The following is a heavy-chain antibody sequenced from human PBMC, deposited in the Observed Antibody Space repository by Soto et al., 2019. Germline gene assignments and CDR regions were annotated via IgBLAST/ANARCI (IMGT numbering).Heavy chain of an antibody. CDR3: ARDKEDTAMGNFDY. CDR1: GGTFSSYA. V-gene: IGHV1-69*13. D-gene: IGHD5-18*01. J-gene: IGHJ4*02. Sequence: SVKVSCKASGGTFSSYAISWVRQAPGQGLEWMGGIIPIFGTANYAQKFQGRVTITADESTSTAYMELSSLRSEDTAVYYCARDKEDTAMGNFDYWGQGTLVTVSS. CDR2: IIPIFGTA.